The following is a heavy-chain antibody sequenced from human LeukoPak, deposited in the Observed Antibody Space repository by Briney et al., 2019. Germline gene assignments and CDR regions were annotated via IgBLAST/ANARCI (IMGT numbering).Heavy chain of an antibody. J-gene: IGHJ6*02. CDR1: GFTFSNYW. CDR3: ASGSYYKDYYSGMDV. CDR2: IKQDGSEK. Sequence: PGGSLRLSCAASGFTFSNYWMSWVRQAPGKGLEWVANIKQDGSEKYYVDSVKGRFTISRDNAKSSLFLQMNSLRTEDTAVYYCASGSYYKDYYSGMDVWGQGTTVTVSS. V-gene: IGHV3-7*01. D-gene: IGHD1-26*01.